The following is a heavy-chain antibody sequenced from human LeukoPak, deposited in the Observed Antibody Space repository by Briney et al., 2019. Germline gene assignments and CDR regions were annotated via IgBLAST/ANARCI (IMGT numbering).Heavy chain of an antibody. J-gene: IGHJ3*02. D-gene: IGHD6-25*01. V-gene: IGHV1-8*03. Sequence: ASVKVSCKASGYAFTSYDINWVRQATGQGLGWMGYMNPNSGNGGYAQKFQGRVTITTDTSISTAYMGLSGLTSEDTAVYYCARELRRDDIWGQGTLVTVSS. CDR3: ARELRRDDI. CDR2: MNPNSGNG. CDR1: GYAFTSYD.